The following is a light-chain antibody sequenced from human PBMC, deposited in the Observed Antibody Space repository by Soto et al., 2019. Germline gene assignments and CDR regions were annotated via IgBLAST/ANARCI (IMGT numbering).Light chain of an antibody. CDR3: QQTYTTPT. V-gene: IGKV1-39*01. CDR1: QTIVRY. J-gene: IGKJ4*01. Sequence: DIQMTQSPSSLSASIGDRVAITCRASQTIVRYLNWYQQKSGRAPKLLIFAASNLQSGVPSRFSGSGYGTDFTLTISSLQPEDFATYYCQQTYTTPTFGGGTMVEIK. CDR2: AAS.